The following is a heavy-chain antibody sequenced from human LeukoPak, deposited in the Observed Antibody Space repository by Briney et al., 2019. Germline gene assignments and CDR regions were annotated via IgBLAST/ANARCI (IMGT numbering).Heavy chain of an antibody. CDR2: TWHDGGNK. J-gene: IGHJ4*02. D-gene: IGHD2-2*01. CDR3: ARDKRGGGVVPAALFFDY. V-gene: IGHV3-33*01. CDR1: GFTFSNYG. Sequence: GGSLRLSCAASGFTFSNYGMHWVRQAPGKGLEWVALTWHDGGNKYYVDSVKGRFTISRDNSKNTLYLQMNSLRAEDTAVYYCARDKRGGGVVPAALFFDYWGQGTLVTVSS.